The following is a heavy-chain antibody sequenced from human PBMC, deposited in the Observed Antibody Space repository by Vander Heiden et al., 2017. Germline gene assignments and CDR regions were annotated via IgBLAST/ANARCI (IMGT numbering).Heavy chain of an antibody. CDR3: ARQRTTVYSNWFDP. CDR1: GGSISSSSYY. V-gene: IGHV4-39*01. D-gene: IGHD4-17*01. Sequence: QLQLQESGPGLVKPSETLSLTCTVSGGSISSSSYYWGWIRQPPGKGLEWIGSIYYSGSTYYNPSLKSRVTISVDTSKNQFSLKLSSVTAADTAVYYCARQRTTVYSNWFDPWCQGPLVTVSS. J-gene: IGHJ5*02. CDR2: IYYSGST.